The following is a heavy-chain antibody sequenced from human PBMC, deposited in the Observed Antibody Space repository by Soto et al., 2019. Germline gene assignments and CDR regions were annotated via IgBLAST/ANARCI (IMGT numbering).Heavy chain of an antibody. CDR2: ISAYNGNT. CDR1: GYTFTSYG. D-gene: IGHD2-2*01. J-gene: IGHJ6*03. CDR3: ARDLVIVVVPAAIMHYYYMDV. V-gene: IGHV1-18*01. Sequence: ASVKVSCKASGYTFTSYGISWVRQAPGQRLEWMGWISAYNGNTNYAQKLQGRVTMTTDTSTSTAYMELRSLRSDDTAVYYCARDLVIVVVPAAIMHYYYMDVWGKGTTVTVSS.